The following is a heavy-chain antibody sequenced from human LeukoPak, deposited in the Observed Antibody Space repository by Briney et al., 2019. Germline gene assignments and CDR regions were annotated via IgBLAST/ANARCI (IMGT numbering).Heavy chain of an antibody. J-gene: IGHJ4*02. D-gene: IGHD3-3*01. Sequence: ASVKVSCKASVYTFTSYDINWVRQATGQGLEWMGWMNPNSGNTGYAQKFQGRVTMTRNTSISTAYMELSSLRSEDTAVYYCARAPTRLTIFGVVISLDYWGQGTLVTVSS. CDR3: ARAPTRLTIFGVVISLDY. CDR2: MNPNSGNT. V-gene: IGHV1-8*01. CDR1: VYTFTSYD.